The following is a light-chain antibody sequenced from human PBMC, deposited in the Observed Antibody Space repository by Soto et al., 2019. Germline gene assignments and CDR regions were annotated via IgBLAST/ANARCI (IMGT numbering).Light chain of an antibody. Sequence: DIQMTQSAPSLSAPLGDRVTITCGASQNIDNYLNWYQQKKGAAPKLLIYTASSLFSGVPSRFSGSGYGTDFNLTISSLQLEDFATYDCQQGYTSRWTFGQGTKVDIK. CDR2: TAS. CDR1: QNIDNY. CDR3: QQGYTSRWT. J-gene: IGKJ1*01. V-gene: IGKV1-39*01.